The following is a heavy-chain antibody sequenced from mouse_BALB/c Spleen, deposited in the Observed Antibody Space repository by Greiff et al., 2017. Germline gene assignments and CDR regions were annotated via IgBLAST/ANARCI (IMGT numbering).Heavy chain of an antibody. CDR2: ISNLAYSI. V-gene: IGHV5-15*02. CDR3: ARDTGDY. CDR1: GFTFSDYG. Sequence: EVKLVESGGGLVQPGGSRKLSCAASGFTFSDYGMAWVRQAPGKGPEWVAFISNLAYSIYYADTVTGRFTISRENAKNTLYLEMSSLRSEDTAMYYCARDTGDYWGQGTSVTVSS. J-gene: IGHJ4*01.